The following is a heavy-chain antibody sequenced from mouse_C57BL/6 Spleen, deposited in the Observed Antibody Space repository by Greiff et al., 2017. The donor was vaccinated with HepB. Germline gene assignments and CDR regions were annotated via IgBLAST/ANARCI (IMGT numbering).Heavy chain of an antibody. J-gene: IGHJ3*01. CDR1: GYTFTDYN. CDR3: ASSDYDGFAY. CDR2: INPNNGGT. Sequence: EVQLQQSGPELVKPGASVKIPCKASGYTFTDYNMDWVKQSHGKSLEWIGDINPNNGGTIYNQKFKGKATLNVDKSSSTAYMELRSLTSEDTAVYYCASSDYDGFAYWGQGTLVTVSA. V-gene: IGHV1-18*01. D-gene: IGHD2-4*01.